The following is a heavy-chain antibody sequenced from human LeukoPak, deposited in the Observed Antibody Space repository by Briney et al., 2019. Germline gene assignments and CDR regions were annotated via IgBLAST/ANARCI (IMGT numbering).Heavy chain of an antibody. CDR2: ISGSGGST. Sequence: QPGGSLRLSCAASGFTFSSYAMSWVRQAPGKGLEWVSAISGSGGSTYYADSVKGRFTISRDNSKNTLYLQMNSLRAEDTAVYYCAKDGDSRGWYRFPFDYWGQGTLVTVSS. CDR3: AKDGDSRGWYRFPFDY. J-gene: IGHJ4*02. V-gene: IGHV3-23*01. CDR1: GFTFSSYA. D-gene: IGHD6-19*01.